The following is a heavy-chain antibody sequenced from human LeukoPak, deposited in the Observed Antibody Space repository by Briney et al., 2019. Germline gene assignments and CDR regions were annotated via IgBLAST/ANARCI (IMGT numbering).Heavy chain of an antibody. D-gene: IGHD3-22*01. J-gene: IGHJ3*02. CDR1: GFTFSGYE. CDR3: ARGGSSGYHYNAFDI. Sequence: GGSLRLSCAASGFTFSGYEMNWVRQAPGKGLEWVSHISISGTTMYYADSVKGRFTISRDNSKTSVYLQMSSLRAEDTAVYYCARGGSSGYHYNAFDIWGQGTMVTVSS. V-gene: IGHV3-48*03. CDR2: ISISGTTM.